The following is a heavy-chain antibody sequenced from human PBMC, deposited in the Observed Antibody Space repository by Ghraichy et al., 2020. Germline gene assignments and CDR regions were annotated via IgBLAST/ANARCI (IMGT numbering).Heavy chain of an antibody. Sequence: LSLTCAASGFTFSHYGFHWVRQAPGKGLEWVAGIWSDGSKEIYADSVKGRFTISRDDSKNTVYLQMNSLRAEDTAVYKCARDIDTSSHYGWLDPWGQGTLVTVSS. V-gene: IGHV3-33*01. D-gene: IGHD2-2*01. CDR2: IWSDGSKE. CDR3: ARDIDTSSHYGWLDP. J-gene: IGHJ5*02. CDR1: GFTFSHYG.